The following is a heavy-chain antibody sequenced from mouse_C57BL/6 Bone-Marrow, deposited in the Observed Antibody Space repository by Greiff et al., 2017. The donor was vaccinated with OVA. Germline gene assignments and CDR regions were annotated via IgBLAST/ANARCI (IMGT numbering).Heavy chain of an antibody. CDR3: TRTLSYYGNAY. CDR2: TFYSGIT. V-gene: IGHV3-3*01. J-gene: IGHJ3*01. CDR1: GFSINSDCY. D-gene: IGHD1-1*01. Sequence: EVKLMESGPSLVRPSQTLSLTCTVTGFSINSDCYWIWIRQFPGNILEYIRYTFYSGITYYNPSLDSRTYITRDTYNNQFSLKLSALTTEDTATYYCTRTLSYYGNAYWGQGTLVTVSA.